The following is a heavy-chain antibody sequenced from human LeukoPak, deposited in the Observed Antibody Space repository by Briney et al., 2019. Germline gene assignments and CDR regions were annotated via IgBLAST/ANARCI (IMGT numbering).Heavy chain of an antibody. D-gene: IGHD3-9*01. Sequence: GGSLRLSCAASGFPFSNYAMHWVRQAPGKGLEWVAVISYHGSDKYYADSVQGRFTISRDNSNNMLYLQMSSLRYEDTAVYFCAKVYTLMRGTPENWFDPWGQGTLVTVSS. J-gene: IGHJ5*02. CDR3: AKVYTLMRGTPENWFDP. CDR2: ISYHGSDK. CDR1: GFPFSNYA. V-gene: IGHV3-30*18.